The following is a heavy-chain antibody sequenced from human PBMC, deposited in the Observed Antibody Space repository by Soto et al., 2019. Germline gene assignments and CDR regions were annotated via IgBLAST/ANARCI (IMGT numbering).Heavy chain of an antibody. CDR2: ISSTTNYI. V-gene: IGHV3-21*01. CDR3: ARESEDLTSNFDY. Sequence: PGGSLRLSCAASGFTFTRYSMNWVRQAPGKGLEWVSSISSTTNYIYYADSMKGRFTVSRDNAKNSEYLEMNSLSAEDTAVYYCARESEDLTSNFDYWGQGTLVTVS. CDR1: GFTFTRYS. J-gene: IGHJ4*02.